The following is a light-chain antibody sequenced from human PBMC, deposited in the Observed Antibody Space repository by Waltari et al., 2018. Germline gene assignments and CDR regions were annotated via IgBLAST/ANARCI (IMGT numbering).Light chain of an antibody. CDR1: QSISSY. V-gene: IGKV1-39*01. J-gene: IGKJ2*01. CDR2: ASS. Sequence: DIQMTKSPSSLSASVGDRVTITCRASQSISSYLNWYQPKPGKTPNFLIYASSSLQSGVPSRFSGRGSGTDFTLTISSLQPEDFATYYCQQSYRTPYTFGQGTKLEIK. CDR3: QQSYRTPYT.